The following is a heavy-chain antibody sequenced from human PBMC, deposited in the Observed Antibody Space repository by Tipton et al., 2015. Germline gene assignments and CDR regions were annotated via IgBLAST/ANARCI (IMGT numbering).Heavy chain of an antibody. D-gene: IGHD6-13*01. Sequence: TLSLTCTFSGGSVSSGTYYWSWIRQPPGKELEWIGYIYYSGSTNYNPSLRSRVAMSMDTSKNQSSLKLSSVIAADTAVYYCARADPVYTSDALDIWGQGTVVTVSS. J-gene: IGHJ3*02. CDR3: ARADPVYTSDALDI. V-gene: IGHV4-61*01. CDR1: GGSVSSGTYY. CDR2: IYYSGST.